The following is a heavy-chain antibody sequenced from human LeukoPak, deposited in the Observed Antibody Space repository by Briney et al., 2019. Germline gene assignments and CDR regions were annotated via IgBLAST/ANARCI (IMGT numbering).Heavy chain of an antibody. Sequence: SQTLTLTCTVSGCSISSGRYYWSWIGQPAGKGLDWIGRIYTSESTNYNPSLKSRATISVDTSNNQFSLKLSSVTAADTAVYYCARRQFSGWDDYWGQGTLVTVSS. CDR1: GCSISSGRYY. J-gene: IGHJ4*02. CDR3: ARRQFSGWDDY. CDR2: IYTSEST. V-gene: IGHV4-61*02. D-gene: IGHD6-19*01.